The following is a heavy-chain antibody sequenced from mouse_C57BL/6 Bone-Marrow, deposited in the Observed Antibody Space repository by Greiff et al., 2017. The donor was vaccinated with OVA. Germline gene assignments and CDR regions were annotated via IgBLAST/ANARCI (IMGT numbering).Heavy chain of an antibody. CDR3: ARGGWLPYAMDY. D-gene: IGHD2-3*01. CDR2: IYPSDSYT. CDR1: GYTFTSYW. J-gene: IGHJ4*01. V-gene: IGHV1-69*01. Sequence: QVQLQQPGAELVMPGASVKLSCKASGYTFTSYWMYWVKQRPGQGLEWIGEIYPSDSYTNYNQKFKDKSTLTVDKSSSTAYMQLSSLTSEDSAVYYCARGGWLPYAMDYWGRGTAVTVTS.